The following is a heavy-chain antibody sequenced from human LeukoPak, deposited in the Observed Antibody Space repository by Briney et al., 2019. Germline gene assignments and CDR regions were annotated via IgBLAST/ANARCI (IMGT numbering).Heavy chain of an antibody. J-gene: IGHJ4*02. D-gene: IGHD2-2*01. CDR3: ARTYCDSTTCYRFDY. CDR1: GGSISSYY. CDR2: IQTSGST. V-gene: IGHV4-4*07. Sequence: SETLSLTCSVSGGSISSYYWNWIRQPAGKGLEWIGRIQTSGSTNYNPSLNSRVTISVDTSENQFSLELRSVTAADAAVYYCARTYCDSTTCYRFDYWGQGTLVTVSS.